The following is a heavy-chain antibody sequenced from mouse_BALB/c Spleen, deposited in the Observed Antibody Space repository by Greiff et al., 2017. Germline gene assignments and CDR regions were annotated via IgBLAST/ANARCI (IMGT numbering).Heavy chain of an antibody. CDR1: GFTFSSFG. J-gene: IGHJ4*01. CDR2: ISSGSSTI. D-gene: IGHD1-2*01. V-gene: IGHV5-17*02. CDR3: EREGVRRGDYYAMDY. Sequence: EVKLMESGGGLVQPGGSRKLSCAASGFTFSSFGMHWVRQAPEKGLEWVAYISSGSSTIYYADTVKGRFTISGDTPKNTLFLQMTSLSSEDTDVYDCEREGVRRGDYYAMDYWGQGTSVTVSS.